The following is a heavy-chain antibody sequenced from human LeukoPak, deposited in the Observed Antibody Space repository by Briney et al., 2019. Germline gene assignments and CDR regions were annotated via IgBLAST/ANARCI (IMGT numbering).Heavy chain of an antibody. D-gene: IGHD5-18*01. V-gene: IGHV4-4*08. CDR1: GGSISSYY. CDR2: IYTSGST. CDR3: ARGAYSYGYSSFDY. Sequence: SETLSLTCTVSGGSISSYYWSWIRQPPGKGLEWIGRIYTSGSTNYNPSLKSRVTISVDTSKNQFSLKLSSVTAADTAVYYCARGAYSYGYSSFDYWGQGTLVTVSS. J-gene: IGHJ4*02.